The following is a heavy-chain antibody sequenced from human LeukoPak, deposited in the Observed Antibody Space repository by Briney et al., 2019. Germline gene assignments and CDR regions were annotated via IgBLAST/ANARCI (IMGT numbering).Heavy chain of an antibody. CDR2: ISYDGSNK. J-gene: IGHJ3*02. CDR3: AKGRDNYYGSGDAFDI. V-gene: IGHV3-30*18. Sequence: PGGSLRLSCAASGFTFSSYGMHWVRQAPGKGLEWVAVISYDGSNKYYADSVKGRFTISRDNSKNTLYLQMNSLRAEDTAVYYCAKGRDNYYGSGDAFDIWGQGTMVTVSS. D-gene: IGHD3-10*01. CDR1: GFTFSSYG.